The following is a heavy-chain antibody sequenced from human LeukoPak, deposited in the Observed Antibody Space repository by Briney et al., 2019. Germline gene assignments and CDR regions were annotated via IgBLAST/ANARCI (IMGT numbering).Heavy chain of an antibody. J-gene: IGHJ4*02. Sequence: GGSLRLSCAASGFTFSSSAMHWVRQAPGKGLEWVAVISYDGSNKYYADSVKGRFTISRDNSKNTLYLQMNSLRAEDTAVYYCAGLGDSSGYLDYWGQGTLVTVSS. CDR1: GFTFSSSA. CDR2: ISYDGSNK. CDR3: AGLGDSSGYLDY. V-gene: IGHV3-30-3*01. D-gene: IGHD3-22*01.